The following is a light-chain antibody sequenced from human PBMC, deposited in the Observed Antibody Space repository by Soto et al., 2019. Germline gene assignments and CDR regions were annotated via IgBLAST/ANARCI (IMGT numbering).Light chain of an antibody. CDR2: DVS. V-gene: IGLV2-14*01. CDR3: SSYTSNSTLPYV. Sequence: SALTQPASVSGSPGQSITISCTGTSSDVGGYNFVSWYQQHPGKAPKLMIYDVSNRPSGVSNRFSGSKSGNTASLTISGLKAEDEADYFCSSYTSNSTLPYVFGTGTKVTVL. CDR1: SSDVGGYNF. J-gene: IGLJ1*01.